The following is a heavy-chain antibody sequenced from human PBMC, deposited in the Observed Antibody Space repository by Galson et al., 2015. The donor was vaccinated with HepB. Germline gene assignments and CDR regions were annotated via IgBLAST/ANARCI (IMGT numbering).Heavy chain of an antibody. CDR2: IIPIFGTA. V-gene: IGHV1-69*13. J-gene: IGHJ4*02. D-gene: IGHD2-15*01. CDR3: ASPDCSGGSCRPTPFDY. Sequence: SVKVSCKASGGTFSSYAISWVRQAPGQGLEWMGGIIPIFGTANYAQKFQGRVTITADESTSTAYMELSSLRSEDTAVYYCASPDCSGGSCRPTPFDYWGQGTLVTVSS. CDR1: GGTFSSYA.